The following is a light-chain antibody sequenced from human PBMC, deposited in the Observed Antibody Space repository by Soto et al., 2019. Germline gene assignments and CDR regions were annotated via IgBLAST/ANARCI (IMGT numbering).Light chain of an antibody. CDR3: QKYNTVPAT. CDR1: QGIGNS. V-gene: IGKV1-27*01. CDR2: SAS. J-gene: IGKJ5*01. Sequence: DIQMTQSPPSLSASVGDRVTITCRASQGIGNSLAWYQQKSGSVPNLLIYSASTLQSGVPSRFSGSGSGTDFTLTISILHPEDVAAYYCQKYNTVPATFGQGTRLEIK.